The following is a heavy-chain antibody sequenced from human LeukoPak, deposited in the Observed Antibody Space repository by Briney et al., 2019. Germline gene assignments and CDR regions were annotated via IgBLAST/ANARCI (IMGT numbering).Heavy chain of an antibody. CDR2: IYSRGAT. Sequence: PGGSLRLSCAASGFNVSNNYMSWVRQAPGKGLEGVSVIYSRGATYYADSVKGRFTISRDNSKNTLYLQMNSLRVEDTAVYYCAARNYWGQGTLVTVSS. D-gene: IGHD1-14*01. V-gene: IGHV3-53*01. CDR3: AARNY. CDR1: GFNVSNNY. J-gene: IGHJ4*02.